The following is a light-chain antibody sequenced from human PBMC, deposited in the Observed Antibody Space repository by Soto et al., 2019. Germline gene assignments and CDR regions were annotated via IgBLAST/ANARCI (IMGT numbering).Light chain of an antibody. CDR1: RSNIGAGYD. CDR3: QSWDTSLSGSV. CDR2: GNT. J-gene: IGLJ2*01. V-gene: IGLV1-40*01. Sequence: QAVVTQPPSVSGAPGQRVTISCTGSRSNIGAGYDVNWYQQLPGTAPKLLIYGNTNRPSGVPDRFSGSKSGTSGSLAISGLQTEDEAEYYCQSWDTSLSGSVFGGGTKLTVL.